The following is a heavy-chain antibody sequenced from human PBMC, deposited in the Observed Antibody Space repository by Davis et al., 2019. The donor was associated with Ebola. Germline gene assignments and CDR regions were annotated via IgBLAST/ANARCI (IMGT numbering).Heavy chain of an antibody. D-gene: IGHD2-2*01. Sequence: GESLKISCKGSGYSFTSYWISWVRQMPGKGLEWMGRIDPSDSYTNYRPSFQGHVTISADKSISPAYLQWSSLKASDTAMYYCARLQVWDVVVPAAANWFDPWGQGTLVTVSS. CDR1: GYSFTSYW. J-gene: IGHJ5*02. CDR2: IDPSDSYT. V-gene: IGHV5-10-1*01. CDR3: ARLQVWDVVVPAAANWFDP.